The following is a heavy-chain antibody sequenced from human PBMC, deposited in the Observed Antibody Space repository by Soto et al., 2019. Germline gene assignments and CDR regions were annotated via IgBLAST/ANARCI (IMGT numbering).Heavy chain of an antibody. V-gene: IGHV2-5*02. CDR3: AHSYGGADFDY. J-gene: IGHJ4*02. Sequence: QITLKESGPTLVKPTQTLTLTCTFSGFSLSTSGVGVGWIRQPPGKALEWLALIYWDDDKRYSPSLKSRLTXTXXPSKTQVVLTMTNMDPVDTATYYCAHSYGGADFDYWGQGTLVTVSS. CDR2: IYWDDDK. CDR1: GFSLSTSGVG. D-gene: IGHD4-17*01.